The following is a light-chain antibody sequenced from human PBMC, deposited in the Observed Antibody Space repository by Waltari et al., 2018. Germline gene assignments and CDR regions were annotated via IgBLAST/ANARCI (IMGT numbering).Light chain of an antibody. CDR3: QHGDSVPRT. Sequence: DIQMTQSPSSLSASVGDRVTITRRASQRIDNYVNWYQQRPGKAPKLLIFAASRLHSGVPARFSGSGSGTDFTLSISPLQPEDFATYYCQHGDSVPRTFGQGTRVGIK. J-gene: IGKJ1*01. CDR1: QRIDNY. CDR2: AAS. V-gene: IGKV1-39*01.